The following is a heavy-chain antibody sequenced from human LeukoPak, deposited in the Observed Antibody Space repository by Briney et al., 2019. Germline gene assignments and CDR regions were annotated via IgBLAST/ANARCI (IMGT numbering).Heavy chain of an antibody. CDR2: ISSNGNII. CDR3: ARESTQKNYNILTGHFDYYYGMDV. CDR1: EFMFSDFY. D-gene: IGHD3-9*01. V-gene: IGHV3-11*01. Sequence: GGSLRLSCAASEFMFSDFYMSWIRKAPGKGLEWVSYISSNGNIIYYADSVKGRFTISRDNAKNSLYLQMNSLRAEDTAVYYCARESTQKNYNILTGHFDYYYGMDVWGQGTTVTVSS. J-gene: IGHJ6*02.